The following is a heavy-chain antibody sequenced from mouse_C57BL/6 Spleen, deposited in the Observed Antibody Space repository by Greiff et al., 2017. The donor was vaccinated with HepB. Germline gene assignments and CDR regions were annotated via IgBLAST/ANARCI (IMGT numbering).Heavy chain of an antibody. J-gene: IGHJ4*01. V-gene: IGHV1-64*01. CDR3: ARKELAGYYAMDY. CDR2: VHPNSGST. Sequence: QVQLQQPGAELVKPGASVKLSCKASGYTFTSYWMHWVKQRPGQGLVWIGMVHPNSGSTNYNEKFKSKATLTVDKSSSTAYMQLSSLTSEDSAVYYCARKELAGYYAMDYWGQGTSVTVSS. CDR1: GYTFTSYW.